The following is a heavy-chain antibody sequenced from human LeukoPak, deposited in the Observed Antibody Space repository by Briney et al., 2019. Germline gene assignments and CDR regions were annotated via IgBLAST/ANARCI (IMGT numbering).Heavy chain of an antibody. CDR3: ARLPVAGTSDDY. CDR2: IRYDGSNK. Sequence: GGSLRLSCAASGFTFIGYGMHWVRQAPGKGLEWVAFIRYDGSNKYYADSVKGRFTISRDNSKNTLYLQMNSLRAEDTAVYYCARLPVAGTSDDYWGQGTLVTVSS. D-gene: IGHD6-19*01. CDR1: GFTFIGYG. J-gene: IGHJ4*02. V-gene: IGHV3-30*02.